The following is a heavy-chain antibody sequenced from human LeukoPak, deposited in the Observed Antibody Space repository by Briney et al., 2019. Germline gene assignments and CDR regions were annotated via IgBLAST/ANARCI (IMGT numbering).Heavy chain of an antibody. J-gene: IGHJ4*02. V-gene: IGHV3-66*01. CDR3: ARSYNWNYFDY. CDR1: GFTVSSNY. Sequence: GGSLRLSCAASGFTVSSNYMSWVRQAPGKGLEWVSAIYSGGSTYYADSVKGRFTISRDNSKNTLYLQMNSLRAEDTAVYCCARSYNWNYFDYWGQGTLVTVSS. D-gene: IGHD1-20*01. CDR2: IYSGGST.